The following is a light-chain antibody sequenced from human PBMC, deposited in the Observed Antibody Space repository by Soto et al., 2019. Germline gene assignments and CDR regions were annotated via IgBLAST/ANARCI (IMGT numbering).Light chain of an antibody. CDR2: GAS. J-gene: IGKJ4*01. V-gene: IGKV3D-15*01. CDR3: QQYNNWPPLT. Sequence: EIVLTQSPGTLSLSPGERATLSCRASQSVSNNLAWYQQKPGQSPRLLIYGASTRAAGTPARFSGSGSGREFTLTISGLQSEDLGVYYCQQYNNWPPLTFGGGTKVDIK. CDR1: QSVSNN.